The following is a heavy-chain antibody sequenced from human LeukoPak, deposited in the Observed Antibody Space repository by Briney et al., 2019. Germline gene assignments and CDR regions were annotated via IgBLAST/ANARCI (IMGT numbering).Heavy chain of an antibody. CDR3: PRASWVSSTDAVR. CDR1: GLSFSTFA. D-gene: IGHD3-16*01. J-gene: IGHJ4*02. Sequence: PGGSLRLSCAASGLSFSTFAMSWVRQGPGRGLEWVSSLRGNGETFYADSVKGRFTLSSDSSRTTVYFQLNNLRVEDTAMYYCPRASWVSSTDAVRWGQGTLVTVSS. V-gene: IGHV3-23*01. CDR2: LRGNGET.